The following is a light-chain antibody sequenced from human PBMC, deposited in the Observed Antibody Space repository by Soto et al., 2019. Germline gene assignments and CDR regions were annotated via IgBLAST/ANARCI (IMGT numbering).Light chain of an antibody. CDR3: MQETHWPWT. V-gene: IGKV2-30*01. CDR2: EVS. Sequence: DADMSPSPLSMPVTLGQPASISCRSGRSLVCSDGNTFLNWFQQRPGQSPRRLIYEVSNLESGVPDRFSGSGSGTDFTLKISRVEAEDVGVYYCMQETHWPWTFGQGTKVDIK. J-gene: IGKJ1*01. CDR1: RSLVCSDGNTF.